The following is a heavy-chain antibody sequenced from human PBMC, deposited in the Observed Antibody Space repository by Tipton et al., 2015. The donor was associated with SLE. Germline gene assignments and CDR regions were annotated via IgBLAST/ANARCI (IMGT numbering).Heavy chain of an antibody. CDR3: TRDGGVGATVW. V-gene: IGHV4-4*07. CDR2: INTNGST. CDR1: GGSISSYY. Sequence: TLSLTCTVSGGSISSYYWSWIRQPAGKGLEWIGCINTNGSTNYNPSLKSRVTMSVDTSKNQFSLKLSSVTAADTAVYYCTRDGGVGATVWWGQGTLVTVSS. D-gene: IGHD1-26*01. J-gene: IGHJ4*02.